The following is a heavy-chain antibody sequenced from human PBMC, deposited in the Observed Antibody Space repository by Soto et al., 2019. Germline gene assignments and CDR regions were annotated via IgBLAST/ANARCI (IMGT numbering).Heavy chain of an antibody. CDR1: GYSFTSYW. CDR2: IYPGDSDT. CDR3: ARHKGYCSSLSCYGMDV. J-gene: IGHJ6*02. D-gene: IGHD2-2*01. V-gene: IGHV5-51*01. Sequence: GESLKISCTGSGYSFTSYWIVWVRQMPGQGLEWMGTIYPGDSDTRYSPSFQGQVTISADKSISTAYLQWNSLKASDTAMYFCARHKGYCSSLSCYGMDVWGQGATVTLSS.